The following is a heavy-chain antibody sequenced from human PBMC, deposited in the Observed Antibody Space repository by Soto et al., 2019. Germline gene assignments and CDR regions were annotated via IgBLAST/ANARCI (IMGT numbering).Heavy chain of an antibody. CDR3: AKTGYCSGGSCYKSDY. D-gene: IGHD2-15*01. CDR1: GFTFSSYA. V-gene: IGHV3-23*01. CDR2: ISGSGGST. J-gene: IGHJ4*02. Sequence: GSLRLSCAASGFTFSSYAMSWVRQAPGKGLEWVSAISGSGGSTYYADSVKGRFTISRDNSKNTLYLQMNSLRAEDTAVYYCAKTGYCSGGSCYKSDYWGQGTLVTVSS.